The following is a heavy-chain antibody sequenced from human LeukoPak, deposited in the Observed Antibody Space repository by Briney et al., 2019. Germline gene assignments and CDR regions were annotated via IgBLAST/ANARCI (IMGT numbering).Heavy chain of an antibody. CDR1: GYTFTGYY. D-gene: IGHD3-22*01. V-gene: IGHV1-2*02. Sequence: ASVKVSCKASGYTFTGYYMHWVRQAPGQGLEWMGWINPNSGGTNYAQKFQGRVTMTRDTSISTAYMELSRLRSDDTAVYYCARELYYYDSSGYYYAYWGQGTLVTVSS. CDR3: ARELYYYDSSGYYYAY. J-gene: IGHJ4*02. CDR2: INPNSGGT.